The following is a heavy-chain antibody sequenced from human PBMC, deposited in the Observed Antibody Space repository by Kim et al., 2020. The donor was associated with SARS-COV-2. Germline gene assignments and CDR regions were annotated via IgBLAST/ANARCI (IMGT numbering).Heavy chain of an antibody. J-gene: IGHJ2*01. Sequence: DSVKGRFTISRDNSKNTLYLQMSSLRPEDTAVYYCVKDVNDLGGYWYFDLWGRGTLGTVSS. V-gene: IGHV3-64D*09. CDR3: VKDVNDLGGYWYFDL. D-gene: IGHD2-15*01.